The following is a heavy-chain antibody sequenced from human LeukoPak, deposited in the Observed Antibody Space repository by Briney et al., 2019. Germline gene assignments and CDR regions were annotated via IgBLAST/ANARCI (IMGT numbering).Heavy chain of an antibody. CDR2: FDPEDGET. J-gene: IGHJ4*02. CDR3: ATDRSLIGHHHYDY. Sequence: ASVKVSCKVSGYTLSELSMNWVRQAPGKGLEWMGGFDPEDGETIYAQKFQGRVTMTEDTSTDTAYMELSSLRSEDTAVYYCATDRSLIGHHHYDYWGQGTLVTVSS. D-gene: IGHD2-8*01. V-gene: IGHV1-24*01. CDR1: GYTLSELS.